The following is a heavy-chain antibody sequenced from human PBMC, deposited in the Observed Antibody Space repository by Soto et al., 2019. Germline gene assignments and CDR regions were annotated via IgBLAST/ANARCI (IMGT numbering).Heavy chain of an antibody. V-gene: IGHV1-69*06. CDR2: TIPAFGTA. D-gene: IGHD1-1*01. Sequence: QVHLVQSGAEVKSPGSAVKVSCKVSAAGDTFSNYGLNWMRQAPGQGLEWMGGTIPAFGTANYAQKFQGRVTITADTSTTTAYMELSSLRSDDTAVYYCWRHDKTALPPLDSWGQGTLVSVSS. CDR1: AAGDTFSNYG. J-gene: IGHJ4*02. CDR3: WRHDKTALPPLDS.